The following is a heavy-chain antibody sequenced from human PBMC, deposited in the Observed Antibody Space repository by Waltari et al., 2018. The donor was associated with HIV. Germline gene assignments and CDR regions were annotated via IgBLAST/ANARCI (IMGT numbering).Heavy chain of an antibody. D-gene: IGHD2-2*01. Sequence: QVQLVESGGGVVQPGRSLRLSCAASGFTFSSSAMHWVRQAPGKGRGWVADISHNGRNKYYAESVKGRVSISRDNSKNTLYLQMNSLRAEDTAVYYCARDPQYCSSTSCSYYFDYWGQGTLVTVSS. J-gene: IGHJ4*02. V-gene: IGHV3-30*04. CDR2: ISHNGRNK. CDR3: ARDPQYCSSTSCSYYFDY. CDR1: GFTFSSSA.